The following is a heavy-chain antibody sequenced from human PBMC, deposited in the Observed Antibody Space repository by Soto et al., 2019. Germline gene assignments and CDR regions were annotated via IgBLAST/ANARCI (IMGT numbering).Heavy chain of an antibody. CDR2: INAGNGNT. CDR3: ARDPQYCSSTSCYWFDP. CDR1: GYTFTSYA. J-gene: IGHJ5*02. Sequence: QVQLVQSGAEVKKPGASVKVSCKASGYTFTSYAMHWVRQAPGQRLEWMGWINAGNGNTKYSQKFQGRVTITRDTSASTAYMELSSLRSKDTAVYYCARDPQYCSSTSCYWFDPWGQGTLVTVSS. D-gene: IGHD2-2*01. V-gene: IGHV1-3*01.